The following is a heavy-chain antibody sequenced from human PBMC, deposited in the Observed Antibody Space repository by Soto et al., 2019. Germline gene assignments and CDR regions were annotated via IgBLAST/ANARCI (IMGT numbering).Heavy chain of an antibody. J-gene: IGHJ4*02. CDR1: GYRFINYW. V-gene: IGHV5-10-1*03. CDR3: VRHGNGTPFYFDL. D-gene: IGHD1-1*01. CDR2: IDPSDSYT. Sequence: EVQLVQSGAEVKKPGESLRLSCQGSGYRFINYWISWVRQRPGKGLERVGRIDPSDSYTVYSPSFQGHVPISIDTAINTAFLEWRSLQASETAMYYCVRHGNGTPFYFDLWGRGTLVPVSS.